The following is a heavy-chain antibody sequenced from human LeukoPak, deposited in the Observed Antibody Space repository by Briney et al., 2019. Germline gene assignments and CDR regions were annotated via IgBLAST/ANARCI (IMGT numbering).Heavy chain of an antibody. J-gene: IGHJ4*02. CDR1: GYTFTSYD. Sequence: ASVKVSCKASGYTFTSYDINWVRQATGQELKWMGWMNPNSGNTGYAQKFQGRVTITRNTSISTAYMELSSLRSEDTAVYYCAAGGYDSGLVYWGQGTLVTVSS. CDR2: MNPNSGNT. D-gene: IGHD5-12*01. V-gene: IGHV1-8*03. CDR3: AAGGYDSGLVY.